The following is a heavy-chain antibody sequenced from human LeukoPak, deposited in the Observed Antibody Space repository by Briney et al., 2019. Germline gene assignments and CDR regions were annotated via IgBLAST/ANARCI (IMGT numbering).Heavy chain of an antibody. CDR1: GLTFDDYA. CDR2: ISWDGGST. Sequence: GGSLRLSCAASGLTFDDYAMHWVRQAPGKGLEWVSLISWDGGSTYYADSVKGRFTISRDNSKNSLYLQMNSLRAEDTALYYCAKDGGYGDYAPGVYWGQGTLVTVSS. V-gene: IGHV3-43D*03. J-gene: IGHJ4*02. CDR3: AKDGGYGDYAPGVY. D-gene: IGHD4-17*01.